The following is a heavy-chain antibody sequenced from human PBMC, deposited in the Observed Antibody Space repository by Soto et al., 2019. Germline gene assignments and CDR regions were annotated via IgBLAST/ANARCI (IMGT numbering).Heavy chain of an antibody. D-gene: IGHD6-6*01. J-gene: IGHJ5*02. Sequence: SATLSLTCAVYGGSFRGYYCSWIRQPPGKGLEWIGEINHSGSTNYNPSLKSRVTISVDTSKNQFSLKLSSVTAADTAVYYCARGRGAARYNWFDPWGQGTLVTVSS. CDR1: GGSFRGYY. CDR3: ARGRGAARYNWFDP. CDR2: INHSGST. V-gene: IGHV4-34*01.